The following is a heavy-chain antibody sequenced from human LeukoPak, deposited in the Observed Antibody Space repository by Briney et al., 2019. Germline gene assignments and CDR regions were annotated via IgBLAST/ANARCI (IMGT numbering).Heavy chain of an antibody. D-gene: IGHD2-15*01. CDR3: ARALNPLPGTYYFDY. J-gene: IGHJ4*02. CDR1: GDSINSHY. CDR2: IYISGST. V-gene: IGHV4-4*07. Sequence: PSETLSLTCTVSGDSINSHYWSWIRQPAGKGLGWIGRIYISGSTNYNSSLQSRVTMSVDTSKNQFSLKLSSVTAADTAVYYCARALNPLPGTYYFDYWGQGTLVTVSS.